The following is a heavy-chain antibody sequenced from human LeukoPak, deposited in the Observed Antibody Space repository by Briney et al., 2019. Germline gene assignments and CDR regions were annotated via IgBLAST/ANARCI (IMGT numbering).Heavy chain of an antibody. CDR1: GGTFSSYA. Sequence: SVKVSCKASGGTFSSYAISWVRQAPGQGLEWMGGIIPIFGTANYAQKFQGRVTITTDESTSTAYMELSSLRSEDTAVYYCARDNSLGYYYDSSGYYRRGAFDIWGQGTMVTVSS. J-gene: IGHJ3*02. D-gene: IGHD3-22*01. CDR2: IIPIFGTA. V-gene: IGHV1-69*05. CDR3: ARDNSLGYYYDSSGYYRRGAFDI.